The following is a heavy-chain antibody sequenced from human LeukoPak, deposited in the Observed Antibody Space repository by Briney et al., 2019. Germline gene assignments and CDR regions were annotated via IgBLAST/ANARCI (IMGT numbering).Heavy chain of an antibody. J-gene: IGHJ4*02. CDR3: AKGSGGNFVSSASSSDY. D-gene: IGHD4-23*01. CDR1: GFTFSSYG. V-gene: IGHV3-23*01. CDR2: ISASGGNT. Sequence: GGSLRLSCAASGFTFSSYGMSWVRQAPGKGLGWVSGISASGGNTYYADSVKGRFTISRDNSKNTLYLQMNSLRAEDTALYYCAKGSGGNFVSSASSSDYWGQGTLVTVSS.